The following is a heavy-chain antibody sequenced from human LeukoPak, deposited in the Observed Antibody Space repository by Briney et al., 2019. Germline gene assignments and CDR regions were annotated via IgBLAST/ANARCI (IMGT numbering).Heavy chain of an antibody. CDR2: IKEDGSIK. CDR3: ARIGYSSSCTDY. Sequence: GGSLRLSCAASGFTFSSYAMSWVRQAPGKGLEWVANIKEDGSIKYYVDSVKGRFTISRDNAKNSLYLQMNSLRAEDTAVYYCARIGYSSSCTDYWGQGTLVTVSS. V-gene: IGHV3-7*01. CDR1: GFTFSSYA. D-gene: IGHD6-13*01. J-gene: IGHJ4*02.